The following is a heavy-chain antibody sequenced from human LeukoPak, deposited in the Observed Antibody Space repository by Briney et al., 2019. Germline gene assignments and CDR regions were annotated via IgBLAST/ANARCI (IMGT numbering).Heavy chain of an antibody. D-gene: IGHD3-22*01. CDR3: ARGPRTSDYDSSGYLNY. CDR2: INHSGST. Sequence: PSETLSLTCAVYGGSFSGYYWGWIRQPPGKGLEWIGEINHSGSTNYNPSLKSRVTISVDTSKNQFSLKLSSVTAADTAVYYCARGPRTSDYDSSGYLNYWGQGILVTVSS. CDR1: GGSFSGYY. J-gene: IGHJ4*02. V-gene: IGHV4-34*01.